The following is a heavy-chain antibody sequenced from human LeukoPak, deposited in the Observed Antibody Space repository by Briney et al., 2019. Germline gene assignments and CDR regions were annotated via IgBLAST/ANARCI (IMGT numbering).Heavy chain of an antibody. J-gene: IGHJ4*02. CDR3: AKGTSSWHEFDS. CDR2: IYSGGST. V-gene: IGHV3-53*01. CDR1: GFTVSSNY. Sequence: GGSLRLSCAASGFTVSSNYMSWVRQAPGKGLEWVSVIYSGGSTYYADSVKGRFTISRDNSKNTLYLQMNSLRAEDTAVYYCAKGTSSWHEFDSWGQGTLVTVSS. D-gene: IGHD6-13*01.